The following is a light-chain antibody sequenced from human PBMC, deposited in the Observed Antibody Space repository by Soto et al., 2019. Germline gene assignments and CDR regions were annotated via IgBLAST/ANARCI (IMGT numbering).Light chain of an antibody. CDR1: SSDIGAYKY. V-gene: IGLV2-14*01. CDR2: EVT. CDR3: TSYTTVATWV. J-gene: IGLJ3*02. Sequence: QSALAQPASVSGSPGQSIAISCTGSSSDIGAYKYVSWYQQHPGKAPKLLISEVTNRPSGVSDRFSGSKSGNTASLTISGLQAEYEADYYCTSYTTVATWVFGGGTKVTVL.